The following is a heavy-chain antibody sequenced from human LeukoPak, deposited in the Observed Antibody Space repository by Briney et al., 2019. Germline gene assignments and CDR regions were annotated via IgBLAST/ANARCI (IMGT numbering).Heavy chain of an antibody. Sequence: PSETLSLTCTVSGGSISSYYWSWIRQPPGKGLEWIGYIYYSGSTNYNPSLKSRVTISVDTSKNQFSLKLSSVTAADTAVYYCASGPYGSGSYYNRVDYWGQGTLVTVSS. CDR3: ASGPYGSGSYYNRVDY. CDR1: GGSISSYY. CDR2: IYYSGST. J-gene: IGHJ4*02. D-gene: IGHD3-10*01. V-gene: IGHV4-59*01.